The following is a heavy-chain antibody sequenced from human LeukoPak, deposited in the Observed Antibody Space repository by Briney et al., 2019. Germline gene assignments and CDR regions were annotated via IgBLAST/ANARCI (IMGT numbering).Heavy chain of an antibody. CDR3: AKGGTMKDWFDP. D-gene: IGHD3-3*01. J-gene: IGHJ5*02. V-gene: IGHV3-53*01. Sequence: GGSLRLSCAASGFTVSSNYMSWVRQAPGKGLEWVSVIFSDGSTYYADSVKGRLTISRDNSKNTLYLQMNSLRAEDTAVYYCAKGGTMKDWFDPWGQGTLVTVSS. CDR2: IFSDGST. CDR1: GFTVSSNY.